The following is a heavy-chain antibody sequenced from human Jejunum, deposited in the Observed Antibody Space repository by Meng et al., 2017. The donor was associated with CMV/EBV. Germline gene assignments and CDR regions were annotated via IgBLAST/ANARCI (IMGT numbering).Heavy chain of an antibody. D-gene: IGHD6-19*01. CDR1: SGYG. CDR2: IRDSGANT. J-gene: IGHJ3*01. CDR3: ARALGLGAVMPNYDAFDL. V-gene: IGHV3-23*01. Sequence: SGYGMSWVRQAPGKGVEWVSAIRDSGANTYYAGSVTGRFTISRDNSHNTLYLQMHSLRAEDTAVYYCARALGLGAVMPNYDAFDLWGQGTVVTVSS.